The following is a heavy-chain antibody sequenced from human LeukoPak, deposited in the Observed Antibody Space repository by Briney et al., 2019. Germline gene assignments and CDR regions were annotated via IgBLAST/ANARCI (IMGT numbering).Heavy chain of an antibody. V-gene: IGHV3-21*01. CDR1: GFTFTSYT. D-gene: IGHD2-2*01. CDR2: ISSTSSYI. J-gene: IGHJ4*02. Sequence: PGGSLRLSCAASGFTFTSYTMNWVRPAPGKGLEGVSSISSTSSYIHYTDSVKGRFTISRDNAKNSLYLQMNSLRAEDTAVYYCARVAGYCSSTSNCYSDYWGQGTLVTVSS. CDR3: ARVAGYCSSTSNCYSDY.